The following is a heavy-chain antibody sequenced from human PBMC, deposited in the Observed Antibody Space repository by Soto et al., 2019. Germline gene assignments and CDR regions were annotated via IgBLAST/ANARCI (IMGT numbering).Heavy chain of an antibody. CDR3: ARRNYFYALDV. V-gene: IGHV4-34*01. CDR1: GGSFRGYY. CDR2: INHSGST. Sequence: SETLSLTXAVYGGSFRGYYWSWIRQSPGKGLEWIGKINHSGSTNYNPSLKSRVTISVDTSKNQVSLKVTSVTAADTAMYYCARRNYFYALDVWGQGTTVTVS. J-gene: IGHJ6*02.